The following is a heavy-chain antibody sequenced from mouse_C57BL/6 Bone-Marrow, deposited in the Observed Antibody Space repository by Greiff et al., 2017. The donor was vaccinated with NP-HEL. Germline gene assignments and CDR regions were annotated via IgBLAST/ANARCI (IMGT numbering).Heavy chain of an antibody. CDR1: GFTFSDYY. Sequence: EVQLVESGGGLVQPGGSLKLSCAASGFTFSDYYMYWVRQTPEKRLEWVAYISNGGGSTYYPDTVKGRFTISRDNAKNTLYLQMSRLKSEDTAMYYGARHEPYMDYWGQGTSVTVSS. CDR2: ISNGGGST. D-gene: IGHD2-10*01. J-gene: IGHJ4*01. CDR3: ARHEPYMDY. V-gene: IGHV5-12*01.